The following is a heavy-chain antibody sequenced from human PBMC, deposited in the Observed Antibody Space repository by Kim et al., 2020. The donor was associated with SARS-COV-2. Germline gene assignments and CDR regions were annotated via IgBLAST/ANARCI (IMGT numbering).Heavy chain of an antibody. V-gene: IGHV3-11*01. D-gene: IGHD5-18*01. Sequence: IFYTNSVKGRFTISRDNAKKSLYLQMNNLRADDTAVYYCARGSTSMVTFDYWGQGTVVTVSS. J-gene: IGHJ4*02. CDR3: ARGSTSMVTFDY. CDR2: I.